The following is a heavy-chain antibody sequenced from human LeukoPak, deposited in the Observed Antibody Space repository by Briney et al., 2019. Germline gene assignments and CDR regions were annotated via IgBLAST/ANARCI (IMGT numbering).Heavy chain of an antibody. J-gene: IGHJ4*02. CDR1: GFTFSSYG. Sequence: PGGSLRLSCAASGFTFSSYGMHWVRQAPGKGLEWVAFIRYDGSNKYYADSVKGRFTISRDNSKHTLYLQMNSLRAEDSAVYYCAKDPSFRPGYFDYWGQGTLVTVSS. CDR2: IRYDGSNK. V-gene: IGHV3-30*02. CDR3: AKDPSFRPGYFDY.